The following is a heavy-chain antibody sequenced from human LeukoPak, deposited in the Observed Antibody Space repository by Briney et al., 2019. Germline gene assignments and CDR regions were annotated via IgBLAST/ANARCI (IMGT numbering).Heavy chain of an antibody. CDR3: ARSGPLLLGRYMDV. CDR1: GDSISSYY. J-gene: IGHJ6*03. D-gene: IGHD2-15*01. V-gene: IGHV4-59*12. Sequence: PSETLSLTCTVSGDSISSYYWSWIRQPPGKGLEWIGYIYYSGSTNYNPPLQSRVTISVDTSKNQFSLKLSSVTAADTAVYYCARSGPLLLGRYMDVWGKGTTVTVSS. CDR2: IYYSGST.